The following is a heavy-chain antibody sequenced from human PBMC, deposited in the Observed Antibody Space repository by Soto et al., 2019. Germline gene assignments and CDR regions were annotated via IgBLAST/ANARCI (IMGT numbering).Heavy chain of an antibody. CDR1: GFTFSGYW. J-gene: IGHJ6*02. V-gene: IGHV3-74*01. CDR2: INSDGSST. CDR3: ASSDYDFWSGLDCGMDV. Sequence: PGGSLRLSCAASGFTFSGYWMHWVRQAPGKGLVWVSRINSDGSSTSYADSVKGRFTISRDNAKNTLYLQMNSLRAEDTAVYYCASSDYDFWSGLDCGMDVWGQGTTVTVSS. D-gene: IGHD3-3*01.